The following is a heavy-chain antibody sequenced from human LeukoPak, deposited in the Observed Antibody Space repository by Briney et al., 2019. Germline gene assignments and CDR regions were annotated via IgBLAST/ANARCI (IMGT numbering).Heavy chain of an antibody. CDR3: ANDLYSSSWYSFDY. CDR1: GLTVSSNY. CDR2: IYSGGST. D-gene: IGHD6-13*01. J-gene: IGHJ4*02. V-gene: IGHV3-53*01. Sequence: GGSLRLSCAASGLTVSSNYMSWVRQAPGEGLEWVSVIYSGGSTYYPDSVKGRFTISRDNSKNPLYLQMNSLRAEDTAVYYCANDLYSSSWYSFDYWGQGTLVTVSS.